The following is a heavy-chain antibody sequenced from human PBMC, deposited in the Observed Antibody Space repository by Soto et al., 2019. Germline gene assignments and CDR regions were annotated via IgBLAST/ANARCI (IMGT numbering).Heavy chain of an antibody. Sequence: ASVKVSCKASGYTFTGYYMHWVRQAPGQGLEWMGWINPNSGGTNYAQKFQGWVTMTRDTSISTAYMELSRLRSDDTAVYYCARGGLVATILGDFDYWGQGTLVTVSS. CDR3: ARGGLVATILGDFDY. CDR1: GYTFTGYY. J-gene: IGHJ4*02. D-gene: IGHD5-12*01. CDR2: INPNSGGT. V-gene: IGHV1-2*04.